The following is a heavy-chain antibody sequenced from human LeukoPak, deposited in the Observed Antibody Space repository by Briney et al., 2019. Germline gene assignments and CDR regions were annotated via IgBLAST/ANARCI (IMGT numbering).Heavy chain of an antibody. V-gene: IGHV3-30*18. Sequence: GGSLRLSCAASGFTFSSYGMHWVRQAPGKGLEWVAVISYDGSNKYYADSVKGRFTISRDNSKNTLYLQMNSLRAEDTAVYYCAKDSEQWLWCGDVWGQGTTVTVSS. D-gene: IGHD6-19*01. CDR1: GFTFSSYG. CDR2: ISYDGSNK. CDR3: AKDSEQWLWCGDV. J-gene: IGHJ6*02.